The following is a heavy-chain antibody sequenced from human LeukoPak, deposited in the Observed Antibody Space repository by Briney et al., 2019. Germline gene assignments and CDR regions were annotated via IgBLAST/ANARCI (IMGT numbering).Heavy chain of an antibody. Sequence: GGTLRLSCAASGFTFSDYGMSWVRQAPGKGLEWVSAMSGSGGSTYYADSVKGRLTISRDNSKNTLYLQMNSLRAEDTAVFYCARDLGYCSGGTCYPGHFGYWGQGTLVTVSS. V-gene: IGHV3-23*01. CDR1: GFTFSDYG. CDR3: ARDLGYCSGGTCYPGHFGY. J-gene: IGHJ4*02. CDR2: MSGSGGST. D-gene: IGHD2-15*01.